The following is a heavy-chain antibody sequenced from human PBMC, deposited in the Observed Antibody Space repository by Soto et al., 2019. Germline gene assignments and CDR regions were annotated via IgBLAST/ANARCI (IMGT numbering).Heavy chain of an antibody. CDR3: ARDSETGSGGY. CDR1: GGSVSSGSYY. D-gene: IGHD3-9*01. CDR2: IYYSGST. J-gene: IGHJ4*02. V-gene: IGHV4-61*01. Sequence: QVQLQESGPGLVKPSETLSLTCTVSGGSVSSGSYYWSWIRQPPGKGLEWIGYIYYSGSTNYNPSIKSRVTISVDTYKNQFSMKLSSVTAADTAVYYCARDSETGSGGYWGQGTLVAVSS.